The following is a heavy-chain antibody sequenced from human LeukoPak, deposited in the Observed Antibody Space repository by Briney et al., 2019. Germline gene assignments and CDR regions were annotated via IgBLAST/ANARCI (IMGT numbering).Heavy chain of an antibody. J-gene: IGHJ5*02. CDR3: ARGGRITIFGVAADNWFDP. CDR2: INHSGST. CDR1: GFTFSSYW. Sequence: GSLRLSCAASGFTFSSYWMSWIRQPPGKGLEWIGEINHSGSTNYNPSLKSRVTISVDTSKNQFSLKLSSVTAADTAVYYCARGGRITIFGVAADNWFDPWGQGTLVTVSS. D-gene: IGHD3-3*01. V-gene: IGHV4-34*01.